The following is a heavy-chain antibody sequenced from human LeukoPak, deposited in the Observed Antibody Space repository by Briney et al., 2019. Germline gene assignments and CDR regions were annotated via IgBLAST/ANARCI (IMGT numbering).Heavy chain of an antibody. Sequence: GGSLGLSCAASGYSFSNYDIHWVRQAPGKGLEWVALTSNDESNKQYAHSVKVRFTISRDNSRNTVFLEMNSLGCEDTAAYYCARGTGPGSYLIDYWGRGTQVTISS. CDR1: GYSFSNYD. D-gene: IGHD3-10*01. CDR3: ARGTGPGSYLIDY. J-gene: IGHJ4*02. CDR2: TSNDESNK. V-gene: IGHV3-30*04.